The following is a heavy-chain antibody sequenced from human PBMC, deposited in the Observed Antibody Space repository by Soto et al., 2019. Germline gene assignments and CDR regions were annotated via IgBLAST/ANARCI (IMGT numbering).Heavy chain of an antibody. CDR2: IDPSDSYT. CDR3: ASRLNWNDDAFDI. V-gene: IGHV5-10-1*01. Sequence: GESVKISCKGSGYSFTIYCISWVLQMPGKGLEWMGRIDPSDSYTNYSPSFQGHVTISADKSISTAYLQWSSLKASDTAMYYCASRLNWNDDAFDIWGQGTMVTVSS. CDR1: GYSFTIYC. J-gene: IGHJ3*02. D-gene: IGHD1-1*01.